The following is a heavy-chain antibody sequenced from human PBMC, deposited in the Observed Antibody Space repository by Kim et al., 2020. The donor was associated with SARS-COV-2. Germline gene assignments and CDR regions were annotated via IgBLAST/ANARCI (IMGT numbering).Heavy chain of an antibody. V-gene: IGHV3-21*01. D-gene: IGHD5-18*01. Sequence: LSLTCAASGFTFSSYSMNWVRQAPGKGLEWVSSISSSSYIYYADSVKGRFTISRDNAKNSLYLQMNSLRAEDTAVYYCARAPWSYGDYWGQGTLVTVSS. CDR2: ISSSSYI. CDR1: GFTFSSYS. J-gene: IGHJ4*02. CDR3: ARAPWSYGDY.